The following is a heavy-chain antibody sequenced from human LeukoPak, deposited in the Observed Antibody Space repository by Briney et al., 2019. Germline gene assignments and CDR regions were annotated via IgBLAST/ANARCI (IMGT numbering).Heavy chain of an antibody. J-gene: IGHJ5*02. D-gene: IGHD6-6*01. CDR3: ARHGSSSSTSWFDP. CDR1: GGSISSSVCF. V-gene: IGHV4-39*01. CDR2: IYYSGST. Sequence: SETLSLTCTVSGGSISSSVCFWGWIRQPPGRGLEWIGSIYYSGSTYYNLSLKSRVTISVDTSKNQFSLKLSSVTAADTAVYYCARHGSSSSTSWFDPWGQGTLVTVSS.